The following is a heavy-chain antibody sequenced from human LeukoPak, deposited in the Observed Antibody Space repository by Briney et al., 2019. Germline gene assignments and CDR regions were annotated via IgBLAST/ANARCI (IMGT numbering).Heavy chain of an antibody. D-gene: IGHD2-2*01. Sequence: SVKVSCKASGGTFISYAISWVRQAPGQGLEWMGGIIPIFGTANYAQKFQGRVTITTDESTSTAYMELSSLRSEDTAVYYCASCSTSCYGYYYYYMDVWGKGTTVTVSS. CDR1: GGTFISYA. CDR3: ASCSTSCYGYYYYYMDV. CDR2: IIPIFGTA. J-gene: IGHJ6*03. V-gene: IGHV1-69*05.